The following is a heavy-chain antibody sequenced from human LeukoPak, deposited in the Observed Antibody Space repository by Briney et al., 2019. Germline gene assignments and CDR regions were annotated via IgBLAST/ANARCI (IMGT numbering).Heavy chain of an antibody. J-gene: IGHJ4*02. D-gene: IGHD6-19*01. V-gene: IGHV3-21*01. CDR1: GFTFSRFS. CDR3: TRHTVHGTYDY. CDR2: ISSSSSYI. Sequence: GGSLRLSCAASGFTFSRFSMNWVRQAPGKGLEWISSISSSSSYIYYADSVKGRFTISRDNAKDSLFLQMNSLRAEDTALYYCTRHTVHGTYDYWGQGTLVTVSS.